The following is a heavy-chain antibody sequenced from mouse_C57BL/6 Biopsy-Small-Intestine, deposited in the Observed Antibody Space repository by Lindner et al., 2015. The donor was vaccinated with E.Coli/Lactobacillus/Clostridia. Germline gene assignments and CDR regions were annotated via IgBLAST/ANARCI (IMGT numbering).Heavy chain of an antibody. D-gene: IGHD1-1*01. CDR2: INPSTGGI. CDR1: GYSFTGHF. Sequence: VQLQESGPELVKPGASVKISCKASGYSFTGHFMNWVKHSPEQGLEWIGEINPSTGGITYSQKFKAKATLTVDKSSSTAYMQLKSLTSEDSAVYYCASPSITTEYWGQGTSVTVSS. CDR3: ASPSITTEY. V-gene: IGHV1-42*01. J-gene: IGHJ4*01.